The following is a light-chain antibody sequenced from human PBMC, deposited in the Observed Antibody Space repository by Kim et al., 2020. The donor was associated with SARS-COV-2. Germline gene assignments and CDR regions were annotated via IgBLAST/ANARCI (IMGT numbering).Light chain of an antibody. Sequence: SALTQPASVSGSPGQSVTISCTGTNSDIGSYKFVSWYQQHPGKAPKLLIYEVDNRPSGVSNRFSASKSGNTASLTISGLQAEDEADYYCSSYTSSHTLEVVFGGGTQLTVL. J-gene: IGLJ2*01. CDR2: EVD. CDR1: NSDIGSYKF. V-gene: IGLV2-14*01. CDR3: SSYTSSHTLEVV.